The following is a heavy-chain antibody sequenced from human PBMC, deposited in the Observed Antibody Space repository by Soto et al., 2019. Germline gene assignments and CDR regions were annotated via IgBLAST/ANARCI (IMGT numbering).Heavy chain of an antibody. V-gene: IGHV4-59*01. CDR2: IYYSGST. Sequence: SETLSLTCTVSGGSISSYYLSWIRQPPGKGLEWIGYIYYSGSTNYNPSLKSRVTISVDTSKNQFSLKLSSVTAADTAVYYCARATYYDILTGYPIAFDYWGQGTLVTVSS. CDR3: ARATYYDILTGYPIAFDY. CDR1: GGSISSYY. J-gene: IGHJ4*02. D-gene: IGHD3-9*01.